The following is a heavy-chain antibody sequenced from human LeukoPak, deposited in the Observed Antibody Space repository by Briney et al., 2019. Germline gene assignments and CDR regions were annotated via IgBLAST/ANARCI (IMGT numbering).Heavy chain of an antibody. D-gene: IGHD2-15*01. V-gene: IGHV1-69*05. J-gene: IGHJ4*02. Sequence: SVKVSCKASGGTFSSYAISWVRQAPGQGLEWMGRIIPIFGTANYAQKFQGRVTITTDESTSTAYMELSRLRSDDTAVYYCARVVGCSGGSCYSANDYWGQGTLVTVSS. CDR3: ARVVGCSGGSCYSANDY. CDR2: IIPIFGTA. CDR1: GGTFSSYA.